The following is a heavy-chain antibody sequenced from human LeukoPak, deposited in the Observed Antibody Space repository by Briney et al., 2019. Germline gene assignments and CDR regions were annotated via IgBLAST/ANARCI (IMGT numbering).Heavy chain of an antibody. CDR1: GSTFTSYG. V-gene: IGHV1-18*01. Sequence: ASVKVSCKASGSTFTSYGISWVRQAPGQGLEWMGWISAYNGNTNYAQKLQGRVTMTTDTSTSTAYMELRSLRSDDTAVYYCARDHYDFWSGYPVSFDPWGQGTLVTVSS. CDR2: ISAYNGNT. J-gene: IGHJ5*02. D-gene: IGHD3-3*01. CDR3: ARDHYDFWSGYPVSFDP.